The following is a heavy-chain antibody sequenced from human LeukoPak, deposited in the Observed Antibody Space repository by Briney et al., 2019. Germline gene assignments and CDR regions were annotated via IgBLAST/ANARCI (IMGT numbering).Heavy chain of an antibody. CDR1: GGSISSSSYY. V-gene: IGHV4-39*07. CDR3: ARRPSYGHIDY. Sequence: PSETLSLTCTVSGGSISSSSYYWGWIRQPPGKGLEWIGSIYYSGSTYYNPSLKSRVTISVDTSKNQFSLKLSSVTAADTAVYYCARRPSYGHIDYWGQGTLVTVSS. D-gene: IGHD5-18*01. J-gene: IGHJ4*02. CDR2: IYYSGST.